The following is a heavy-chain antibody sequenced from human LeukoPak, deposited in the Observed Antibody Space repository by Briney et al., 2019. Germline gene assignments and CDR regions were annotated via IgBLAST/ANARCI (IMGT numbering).Heavy chain of an antibody. V-gene: IGHV1-46*01. CDR1: GYTFIAYY. Sequence: ASVKVSCKASGYTFIAYYMHWVRQAPGQGLEWMGIINPSGGSTSYAQKFQGRVTMTRDTSTSTVYMELSSLRSEDTAVYYCARDSRYGSGSYQVRNLGYWGQGTLVTVSS. D-gene: IGHD3-10*01. CDR2: INPSGGST. CDR3: ARDSRYGSGSYQVRNLGY. J-gene: IGHJ4*02.